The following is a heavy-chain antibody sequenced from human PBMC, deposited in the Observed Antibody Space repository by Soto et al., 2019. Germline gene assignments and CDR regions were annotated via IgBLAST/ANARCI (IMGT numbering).Heavy chain of an antibody. J-gene: IGHJ6*02. V-gene: IGHV1-18*01. Sequence: ASVKVSCKASGYTFTSYGISWVRQAPGQGLEWMGWISAYNGNTNYAQKLQGRVTMTTGTSTSTAYMELRSLRSDDTAVYYCARDEIYDYDFWSGYYTSRYYVLDVWGQGTTVTVSS. CDR1: GYTFTSYG. D-gene: IGHD3-3*01. CDR3: ARDEIYDYDFWSGYYTSRYYVLDV. CDR2: ISAYNGNT.